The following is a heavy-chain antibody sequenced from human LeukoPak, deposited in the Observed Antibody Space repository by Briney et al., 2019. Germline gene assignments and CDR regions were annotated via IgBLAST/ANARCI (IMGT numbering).Heavy chain of an antibody. D-gene: IGHD4-17*01. Sequence: SGGSLRLSCAASGFTFTNYAMNWVRQAPGKGLECVSVISGSGGSTYYADSVKGRFTISRDNSKNRLYLQTNSLRPEDTAVYYCARDLAPANYGDLEPLDSWGQGTLVTVSS. J-gene: IGHJ4*02. CDR1: GFTFTNYA. V-gene: IGHV3-23*01. CDR3: ARDLAPANYGDLEPLDS. CDR2: ISGSGGST.